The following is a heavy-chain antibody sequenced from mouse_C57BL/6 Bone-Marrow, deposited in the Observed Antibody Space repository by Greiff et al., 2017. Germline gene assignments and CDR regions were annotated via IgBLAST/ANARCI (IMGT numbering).Heavy chain of an antibody. D-gene: IGHD1-1*01. CDR3: ARGYYYGSSLTMDY. J-gene: IGHJ4*01. CDR2: IYPRSGNT. Sequence: VQLQQSGAELARPGASVKLSCKASGYTFTSYGISWVKQRTGQGLEWIGEIYPRSGNTYYNEKFKGKATLTADKSSSTAYMELRILTTEDSAVYFGARGYYYGSSLTMDYWGQGTSVTVSS. V-gene: IGHV1-81*01. CDR1: GYTFTSYG.